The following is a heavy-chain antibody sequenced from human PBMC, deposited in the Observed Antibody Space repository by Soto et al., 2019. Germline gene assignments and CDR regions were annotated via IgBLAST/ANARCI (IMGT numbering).Heavy chain of an antibody. CDR2: IIPIIGII. CDR1: GGTFSTYT. D-gene: IGHD3-22*01. V-gene: IGHV1-69*04. CDR3: AGDPDSHYNDSHASSYP. Sequence: SVKVSCKASGGTFSTYTITWVRQAPGQGLEWMGRIIPIIGIINYAQKFQGRVTITADKFTGTTYLELTRLRSDDTAVYYCAGDPDSHYNDSHASSYPWGQGTLVTVSS. J-gene: IGHJ5*02.